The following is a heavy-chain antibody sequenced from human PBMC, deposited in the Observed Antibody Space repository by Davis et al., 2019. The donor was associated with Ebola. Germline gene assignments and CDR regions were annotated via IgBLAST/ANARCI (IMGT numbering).Heavy chain of an antibody. V-gene: IGHV3-48*02. CDR2: ISSTSAAK. J-gene: IGHJ3*02. CDR3: ARDSYNSGWYYSALDM. CDR1: GFSFSSYT. D-gene: IGHD6-19*01. Sequence: GGSLRLSCAASGFSFSSYTMNWVRQAPGKGLEWVSFISSTSAAKYYAESVKGRFTISRDNDRNSLYLQMDRLTDEDTAVYYCARDSYNSGWYYSALDMWGQGTVVTVSS.